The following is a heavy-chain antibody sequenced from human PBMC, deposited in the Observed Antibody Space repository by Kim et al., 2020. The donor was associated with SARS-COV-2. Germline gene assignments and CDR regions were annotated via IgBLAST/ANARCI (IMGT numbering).Heavy chain of an antibody. CDR3: ARTDYYYDSSGYYSAAAAPPNWYFDL. Sequence: SETLSLTCTVSGGSISSYYWSWIRQPPGKGLEWIGYIYYSGSTNYNPSLKSRVTISVDTSKNQFSLKLSSVTAADTAVYYCARTDYYYDSSGYYSAAAAPPNWYFDLWGRGTLVTVSS. D-gene: IGHD3-22*01. CDR2: IYYSGST. V-gene: IGHV4-59*01. J-gene: IGHJ2*01. CDR1: GGSISSYY.